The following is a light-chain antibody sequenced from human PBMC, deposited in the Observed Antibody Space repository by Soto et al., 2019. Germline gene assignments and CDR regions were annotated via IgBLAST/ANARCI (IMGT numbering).Light chain of an antibody. V-gene: IGKV1-39*01. J-gene: IGKJ3*01. CDR3: QQSYSTPFT. Sequence: DIPMTQSPSSLSASVGDRVTITCRASQSISSYLNWYQQKPGKAPKLLIYAASSLQSGVPSRLSGSGSGTDFTLTISSLQPEDFATYYCQQSYSTPFTFGPGPKVDIK. CDR2: AAS. CDR1: QSISSY.